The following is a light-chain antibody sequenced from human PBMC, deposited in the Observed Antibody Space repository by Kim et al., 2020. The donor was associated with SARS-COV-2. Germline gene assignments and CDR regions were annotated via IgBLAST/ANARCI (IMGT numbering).Light chain of an antibody. CDR2: VTS. CDR1: QSVSHW. V-gene: IGKV1-5*03. J-gene: IGKJ2*01. CDR3: QQYNTWYT. Sequence: LSTSVGDRVTITCRASQSVSHWLAWYQQKPGKAPKVLIYVTSKLKSGVPSRFSGSGFGTEFTLTISSLQPDDFATYYCQQYNTWYTFGQGTKLEI.